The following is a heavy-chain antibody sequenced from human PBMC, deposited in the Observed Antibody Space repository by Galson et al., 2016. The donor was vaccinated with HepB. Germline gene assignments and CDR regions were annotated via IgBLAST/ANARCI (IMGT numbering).Heavy chain of an antibody. CDR2: IHYTGVT. J-gene: IGHJ5*02. D-gene: IGHD3-16*02. Sequence: SETLSLTCTISGGSISRYYWSWIQQSPGKGLEWIGYIHYTGVTSYTPSLKGRVTMSADTSKNVISLKLTSVTAADTAVYYCARDASGRYRNGGWFDPWGQGTQVIVSS. CDR1: GGSISRYY. CDR3: ARDASGRYRNGGWFDP. V-gene: IGHV4-59*01.